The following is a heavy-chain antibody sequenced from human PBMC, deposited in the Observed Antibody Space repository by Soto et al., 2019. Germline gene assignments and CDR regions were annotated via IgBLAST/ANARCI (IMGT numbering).Heavy chain of an antibody. D-gene: IGHD1-26*01. V-gene: IGHV3-30-3*01. CDR3: ARVARGVGATTVHFDY. CDR2: ISYDGSNK. CDR1: GFTFSSYD. J-gene: IGHJ4*02. Sequence: QVQLVESGGGVVQPGRSLRLSCAASGFTFSSYDMHWVRQAPGKGLEWVAVISYDGSNKYYADSVKGRFTISRHNSKNPLYLQMNSLGAEDTAVYYCARVARGVGATTVHFDYWGQGTLVTVSS.